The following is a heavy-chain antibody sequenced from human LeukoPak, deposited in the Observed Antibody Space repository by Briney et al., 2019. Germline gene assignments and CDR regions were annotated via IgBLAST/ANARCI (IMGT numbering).Heavy chain of an antibody. CDR1: GGSISSGDYY. J-gene: IGHJ6*02. Sequence: SETLSLTCTVSGGSISSGDYYWSWIRQPPGKGLEWIGDIYYSGSTYYNPSLKSRVTISVDTSKNQFSLKLSSVTAADTAVYYCAREGSITMVRGVMNYYYGMDVWGQGTTVTVSS. D-gene: IGHD3-10*01. CDR3: AREGSITMVRGVMNYYYGMDV. CDR2: IYYSGST. V-gene: IGHV4-30-4*01.